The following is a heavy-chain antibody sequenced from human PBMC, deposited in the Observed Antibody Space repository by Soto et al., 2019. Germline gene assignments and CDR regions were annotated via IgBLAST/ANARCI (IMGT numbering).Heavy chain of an antibody. Sequence: PSETLSLTCTVSSGSIRSSTNYWGWIRQPPGKGLEWIGGIYYSGSTNYNPSLKSRITISVDTSKNQVSLKLNAVTAADTALYYCARGVSHYYYGLDVCGRGTTVTVSS. J-gene: IGHJ6*02. D-gene: IGHD2-8*01. CDR3: ARGVSHYYYGLDV. CDR1: SGSIRSSTNY. CDR2: IYYSGST. V-gene: IGHV4-39*01.